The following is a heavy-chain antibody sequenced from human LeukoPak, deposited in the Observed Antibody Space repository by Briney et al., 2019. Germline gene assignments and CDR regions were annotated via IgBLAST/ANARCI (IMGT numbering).Heavy chain of an antibody. D-gene: IGHD4-17*01. CDR3: ARGLGYGDYASFFDY. V-gene: IGHV3-11*04. CDR2: ISSSGSTI. J-gene: IGHJ4*02. Sequence: GGSLRLSCAPSGFTFSDYYMSWIRQAPGKGLEWVSYISSSGSTIYYADSVKGRFTISRDNAKNSLYLQMNSLRAEDTAVYYCARGLGYGDYASFFDYWGQGTLVTVSS. CDR1: GFTFSDYY.